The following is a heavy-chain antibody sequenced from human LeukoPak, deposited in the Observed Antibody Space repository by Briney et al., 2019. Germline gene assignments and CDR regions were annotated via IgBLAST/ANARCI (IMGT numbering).Heavy chain of an antibody. CDR1: GFTFSRHA. D-gene: IGHD4-23*01. J-gene: IGHJ6*03. Sequence: QTGGSLRLSCAASGFTFSRHAMHWVRQAPGKGLEWVAVISYDGSNKYYAESVKGRFTISRDNSKNTLYLQMNSLRAEDTAVYSCARDFGNDYYYYMDVWGKGTTVIVSS. CDR3: ARDFGNDYYYYMDV. V-gene: IGHV3-30-3*01. CDR2: ISYDGSNK.